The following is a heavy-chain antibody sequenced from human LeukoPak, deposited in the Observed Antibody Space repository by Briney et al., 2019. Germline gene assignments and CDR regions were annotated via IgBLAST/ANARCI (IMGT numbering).Heavy chain of an antibody. CDR1: GDSVSSFY. J-gene: IGHJ4*02. V-gene: IGHV4-4*07. CDR3: ARLRYTGTSQYYFDS. Sequence: SETLSLTCAVSGDSVSSFYWSWVRESAGGGPEWIGRIYSKGTTKYNLSLKSRVTISLEQSKNQFSLYLSSVTAADTAVYYCARLRYTGTSQYYFDSWGQGFLVTVSS. CDR2: IYSKGTT. D-gene: IGHD1-26*01.